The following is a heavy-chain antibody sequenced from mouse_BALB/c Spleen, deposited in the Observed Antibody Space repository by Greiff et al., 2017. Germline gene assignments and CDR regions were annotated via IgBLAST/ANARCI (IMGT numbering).Heavy chain of an antibody. CDR1: GYAFTNYL. J-gene: IGHJ2*01. CDR2: INPGSGGT. CDR3: ATGGYFDY. Sequence: QVQLQQSGAELVRPGTSVKVSCKASGYAFTNYLIEWVKQRPGQGLEWIGVINPGSGGTNYNEKFKGKATLTADKSSSTAYMQLSSLTSDDSAVYFCATGGYFDYWGQGTTLTVSS. V-gene: IGHV1-54*01.